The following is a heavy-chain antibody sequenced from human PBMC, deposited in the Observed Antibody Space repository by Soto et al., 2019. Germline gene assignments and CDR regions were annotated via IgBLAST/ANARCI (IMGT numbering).Heavy chain of an antibody. V-gene: IGHV1-69*06. CDR2: IIPIFGTA. CDR3: ARGHIVVVPAATYHGMDV. D-gene: IGHD2-2*01. CDR1: GGTFSSYA. Sequence: QVQLVQSGAEVKKPGSSVKVSCKASGGTFSSYAISWVRQAPGQGLEWMGGIIPIFGTANYAQKFQGRVTITADKSTSTAYMELSSLRSEDTAVYYCARGHIVVVPAATYHGMDVWGQGTTVTVSS. J-gene: IGHJ6*02.